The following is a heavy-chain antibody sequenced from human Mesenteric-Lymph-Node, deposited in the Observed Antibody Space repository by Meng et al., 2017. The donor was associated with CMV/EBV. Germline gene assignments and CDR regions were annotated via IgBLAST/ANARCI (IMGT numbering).Heavy chain of an antibody. CDR3: ARYRDGSSYLDL. Sequence: GESLKISCEASGFTFTYYWIAWVRQMPGKGLEWMGLIYPRDFDTRYSPSFQGQVTISADRSTDTAYVQWTSLEASDTATYYCARYRDGSSYLDLWGQGTLVTVSS. V-gene: IGHV5-51*01. J-gene: IGHJ4*02. CDR2: IYPRDFDT. D-gene: IGHD1-26*01. CDR1: GFTFTYYW.